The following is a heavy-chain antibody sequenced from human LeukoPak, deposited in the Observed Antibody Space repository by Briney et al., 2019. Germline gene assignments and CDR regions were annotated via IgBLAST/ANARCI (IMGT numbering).Heavy chain of an antibody. V-gene: IGHV1-46*01. CDR3: ARDKEMATITQSVYYYMDV. CDR2: INPSGGST. J-gene: IGHJ6*03. D-gene: IGHD5-24*01. CDR1: GYTFTGYY. Sequence: GASVKVSCKASGYTFTGYYMHWVRQAPGQGLEWMGIINPSGGSTSYAQKFQGRVTMTRDMSTGTVYMELSSLRSEDTAVYYCARDKEMATITQSVYYYMDVWGKGTTVTVSS.